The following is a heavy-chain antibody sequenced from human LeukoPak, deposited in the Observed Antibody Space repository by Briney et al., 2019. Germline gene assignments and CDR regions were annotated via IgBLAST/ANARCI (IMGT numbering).Heavy chain of an antibody. D-gene: IGHD3-22*01. CDR2: FIPIFGSP. Sequence: SVTVSCKASVPTFTSYAINWVPQAPGQGLEWMGGFIPIFGSPTYAQNFQGRVTFTTDESTYTAYMELSNLRSDDTAVFYCAGFFYDSSGAAFDIWGQGIMVTVSS. CDR1: VPTFTSYA. V-gene: IGHV1-69*05. J-gene: IGHJ3*02. CDR3: AGFFYDSSGAAFDI.